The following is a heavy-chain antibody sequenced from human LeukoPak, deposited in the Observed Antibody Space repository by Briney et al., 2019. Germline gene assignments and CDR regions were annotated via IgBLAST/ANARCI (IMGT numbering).Heavy chain of an antibody. CDR2: IIPIFGTA. J-gene: IGHJ3*02. V-gene: IGHV1-69*06. CDR1: GYTFTSYG. CDR3: ARDPQYSSGTDAFDI. D-gene: IGHD6-19*01. Sequence: SVKVSCKASGYTFTSYGISWVRQAPGQGLEWMGGIIPIFGTANYAQKFQGRVTITADKSTSTAYMELSSLRSEDTAVYYCARDPQYSSGTDAFDIWGQGTMVTVSS.